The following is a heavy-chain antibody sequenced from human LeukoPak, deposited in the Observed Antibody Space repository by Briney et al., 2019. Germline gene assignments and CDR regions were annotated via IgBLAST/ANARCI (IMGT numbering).Heavy chain of an antibody. CDR2: IIPIFDTA. J-gene: IGHJ6*02. D-gene: IGHD1-26*01. V-gene: IGHV1-69*01. CDR1: GGTFSSYS. Sequence: GSSVKVSCKDSGGTFSSYSISWVRQAPGQGLEWMGGIIPIFDTADYAQKFQGRVTITADESTSTAYMELSSLRSEDTAVFYCARISLGAIWGYYYGMDVWGQGTTVTVSS. CDR3: ARISLGAIWGYYYGMDV.